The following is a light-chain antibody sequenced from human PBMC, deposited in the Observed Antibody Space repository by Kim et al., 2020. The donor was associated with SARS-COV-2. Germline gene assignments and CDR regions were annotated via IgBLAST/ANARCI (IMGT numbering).Light chain of an antibody. CDR2: YDS. Sequence: SYELTQPPSVSVAPGKTARITCGGNNIGSKSVHWYQQKPGQAPVLVIYYDSDRPSGIPERFSGSNSGNTATLTISRVEAGDEADYYCQVWDSSSDHRVFGGGTTVTVL. J-gene: IGLJ3*02. CDR3: QVWDSSSDHRV. CDR1: NIGSKS. V-gene: IGLV3-21*04.